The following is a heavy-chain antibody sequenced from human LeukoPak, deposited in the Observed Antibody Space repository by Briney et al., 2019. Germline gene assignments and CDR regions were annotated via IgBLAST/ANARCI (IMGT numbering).Heavy chain of an antibody. V-gene: IGHV3-33*01. CDR2: IWYDGSNK. Sequence: PGGSLRLSCAASGFTFSSYGMHWVRQAPGKGLEWVAVIWYDGSNKNYADSVKGRFTISRDNPKNTLYLQMNSLRAEDTAVYYCARVADYSNSAHADYWGQGTLVTVSS. D-gene: IGHD4-11*01. CDR3: ARVADYSNSAHADY. J-gene: IGHJ4*02. CDR1: GFTFSSYG.